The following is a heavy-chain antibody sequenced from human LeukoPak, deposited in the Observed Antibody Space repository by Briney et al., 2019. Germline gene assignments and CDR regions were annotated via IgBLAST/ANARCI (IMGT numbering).Heavy chain of an antibody. V-gene: IGHV1-18*01. CDR2: ISTYKGNT. CDR1: GYTFSRYG. D-gene: IGHD2-15*01. J-gene: IGHJ3*02. Sequence: ASVKVSCKASGYTFSRYGISWVRQAPGQGLEWMGWISTYKGNTKYAQKLQGRVTMTTDTSTSTAYMELRSLRSDDTAVYYCAREMEDIVVVVAAPEGAFDIWGQGTMVTVSS. CDR3: AREMEDIVVVVAAPEGAFDI.